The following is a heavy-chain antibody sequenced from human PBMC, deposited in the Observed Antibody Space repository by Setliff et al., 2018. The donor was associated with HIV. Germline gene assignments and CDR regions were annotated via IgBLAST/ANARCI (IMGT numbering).Heavy chain of an antibody. CDR1: GDSLSGSGFY. CDR2: IYYTGNT. CDR3: ARLGSGWNWVTRIDY. Sequence: SETLSLTCNVSGDSLSGSGFYWGWLRQPPGKGLQWIGSIYYTGNTFYNLSLKSRVTISLDTSKSLFSLTLRSVTAADTAVYYCARLGSGWNWVTRIDYWGRGTLVTVSS. D-gene: IGHD6-19*01. V-gene: IGHV4-39*02. J-gene: IGHJ4*02.